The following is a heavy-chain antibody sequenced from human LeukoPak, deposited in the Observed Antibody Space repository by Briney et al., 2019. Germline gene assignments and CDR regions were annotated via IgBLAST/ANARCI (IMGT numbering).Heavy chain of an antibody. CDR1: GFTFNSYS. Sequence: PGGSLRLSCAASGFTFNSYSMNWVRQAPGKGLEWVSYISSSGSTIYYADSVKGRSTISRDNAKNSLYLQMNSLRAEDTAVYYCARATRAGAFDIWGQGTMVTVSS. J-gene: IGHJ3*02. V-gene: IGHV3-48*04. CDR3: ARATRAGAFDI. CDR2: ISSSGSTI.